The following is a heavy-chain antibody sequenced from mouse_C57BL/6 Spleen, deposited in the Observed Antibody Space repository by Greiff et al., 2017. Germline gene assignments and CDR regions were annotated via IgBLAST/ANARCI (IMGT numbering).Heavy chain of an antibody. J-gene: IGHJ3*01. CDR2: IDPSDSYT. Sequence: QVQLQQPGAELVMPGASVKLSCKASGYTFTSYWMHWVKQRPGHGLEWIGEIDPSDSYTNYNQKFKGKSTLTVDKSSSTAYMQLSSLTSEDSAVYYCASEGNDGSSYGRYAYWGQGTLVTVSA. CDR1: GYTFTSYW. V-gene: IGHV1-69*01. D-gene: IGHD1-1*01. CDR3: ASEGNDGSSYGRYAY.